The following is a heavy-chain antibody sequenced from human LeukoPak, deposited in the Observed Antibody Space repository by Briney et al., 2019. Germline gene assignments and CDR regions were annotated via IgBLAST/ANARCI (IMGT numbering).Heavy chain of an antibody. CDR3: ANAPTVTNWYFDL. D-gene: IGHD4-17*01. CDR2: IYYSGST. Sequence: SETLSLTCTVSGGSISSGGYYWSWIRQHPGKGLEWIGYIYYSGSTYYNPSLKSRVTVSVDTSKNQFSLKLSSVTAADTAVYYCANAPTVTNWYFDLWGRGTLVTVSS. V-gene: IGHV4-31*03. CDR1: GGSISSGGYY. J-gene: IGHJ2*01.